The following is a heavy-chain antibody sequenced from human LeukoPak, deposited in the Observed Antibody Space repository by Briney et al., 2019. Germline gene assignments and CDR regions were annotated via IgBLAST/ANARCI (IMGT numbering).Heavy chain of an antibody. Sequence: GGSLRLSCAASGFTFSSYWMSWVRQAPGKGPEWXXXXXXXXXXXTYGTPEGGRYTTSQTTAKNSLSLQLTSLRASDTAVYYCARAPLARYCSGGSCYSSSGAVDFWDQGTMVTVSS. CDR3: ARAPLARYCSGGSCYSSSGAVDF. J-gene: IGHJ3*01. D-gene: IGHD2-15*01. CDR1: GFTFSSYW. CDR2: XXXXXXXX. V-gene: IGHV3-7*01.